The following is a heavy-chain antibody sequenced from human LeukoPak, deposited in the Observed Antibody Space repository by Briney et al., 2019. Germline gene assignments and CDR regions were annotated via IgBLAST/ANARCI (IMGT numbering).Heavy chain of an antibody. J-gene: IGHJ4*02. CDR3: ARGYWVDTAMVFFDY. D-gene: IGHD5-18*01. V-gene: IGHV4-34*01. CDR2: INHSGST. Sequence: SETLSLTCAVYGGSFSGYYWSWIRQPPGKGLEWIGEINHSGSTNYNPPLKSRVTISVDTSKNQFSLKLSSVTAADTAVYYCARGYWVDTAMVFFDYWGQGTLVTVSS. CDR1: GGSFSGYY.